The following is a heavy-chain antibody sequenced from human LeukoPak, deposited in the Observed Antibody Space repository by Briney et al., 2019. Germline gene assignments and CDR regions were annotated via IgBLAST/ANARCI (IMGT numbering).Heavy chain of an antibody. D-gene: IGHD5-12*01. V-gene: IGHV4-61*02. CDR3: ARKWWLRPFDY. CDR2: IYSSGST. CDR1: GDSISSGSYY. Sequence: SETLSLTCTVSGDSISSGSYYWSWIRQPAGKGLEWIGRIYSSGSTNYNPSLKSRVTISVDTSKNQFSLKLSSVTAADTAVYYCARKWWLRPFDYWGQGTLVTVSS. J-gene: IGHJ4*02.